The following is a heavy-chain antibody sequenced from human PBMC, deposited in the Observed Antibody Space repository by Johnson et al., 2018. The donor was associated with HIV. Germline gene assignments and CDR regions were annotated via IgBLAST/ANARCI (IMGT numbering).Heavy chain of an antibody. CDR3: AKGHDILTGYYFDAFDI. V-gene: IGHV3-30*18. CDR1: GFTFSSYG. J-gene: IGHJ3*02. Sequence: QVQLVESGGGVVQPGRSLRLSCAASGFTFSSYGMHWVRQAPGKGLEWVAVISYDGSNKYYADSVKDRFTISRDNSKNTLYLQMNSLRAEDTAVYYCAKGHDILTGYYFDAFDIWGQGTMVTVSS. D-gene: IGHD3-9*01. CDR2: ISYDGSNK.